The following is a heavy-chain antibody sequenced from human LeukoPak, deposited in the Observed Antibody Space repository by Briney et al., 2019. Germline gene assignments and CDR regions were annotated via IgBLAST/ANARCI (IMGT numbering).Heavy chain of an antibody. CDR2: IRSKSNSYAT. J-gene: IGHJ4*02. Sequence: GGSLRLSCAASGFTFSGSAMHWVRQASGKGLEWVGRIRSKSNSYATAYAASVKGRFTISRDDSQNTAYLQMNSLKTEDTAVYYCAKAPDYSRRVFDYWGQGTLVTVSS. D-gene: IGHD3-9*01. CDR3: AKAPDYSRRVFDY. V-gene: IGHV3-73*01. CDR1: GFTFSGSA.